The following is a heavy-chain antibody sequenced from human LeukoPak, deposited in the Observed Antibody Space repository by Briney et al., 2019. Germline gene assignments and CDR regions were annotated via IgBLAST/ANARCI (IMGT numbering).Heavy chain of an antibody. Sequence: SETLSLTCTVSGGSLSSGNYYWSWLRQPAGKGLEWIGHIYTSGRTNYNPALQSQVTISIDTSKNQFSLQLSSVTAADTAVYYCARGGYNSYYYYYYMDVWGKGTTVTVSS. CDR1: GGSLSSGNYY. J-gene: IGHJ6*03. CDR3: ARGGYNSYYYYYYMDV. V-gene: IGHV4-61*09. CDR2: IYTSGRT. D-gene: IGHD5-24*01.